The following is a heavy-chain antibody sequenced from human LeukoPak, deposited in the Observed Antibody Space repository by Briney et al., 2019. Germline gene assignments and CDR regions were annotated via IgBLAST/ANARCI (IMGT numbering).Heavy chain of an antibody. CDR1: GFTFSNYA. V-gene: IGHV4-4*02. CDR2: MYLSGTT. Sequence: GSLRLSCAASGFTFSNYAMGWVRQAPGKGLEWIGEMYLSGTTHSNPSVKSRVTISIDKSKNQFFLNLSSVTAADTAVYYCAGLVGRYSSGLYYYYFDYWGQGTLVTVSS. D-gene: IGHD3-22*01. J-gene: IGHJ4*02. CDR3: AGLVGRYSSGLYYYYFDY.